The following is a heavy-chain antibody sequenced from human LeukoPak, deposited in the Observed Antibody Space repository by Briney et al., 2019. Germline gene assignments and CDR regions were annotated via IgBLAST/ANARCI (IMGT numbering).Heavy chain of an antibody. Sequence: GGSLRLSGAASGFSFGSYDIHWVRQTPGKGLEWVAVVSYDGSNKDYSDSVKGRFTISRDNSKNTVNLQMNSLRVEDTAVYYCAREMGSVYFDYWGQGTLVTVSS. CDR2: VSYDGSNK. J-gene: IGHJ4*02. V-gene: IGHV3-33*01. CDR1: GFSFGSYD. D-gene: IGHD3-10*01. CDR3: AREMGSVYFDY.